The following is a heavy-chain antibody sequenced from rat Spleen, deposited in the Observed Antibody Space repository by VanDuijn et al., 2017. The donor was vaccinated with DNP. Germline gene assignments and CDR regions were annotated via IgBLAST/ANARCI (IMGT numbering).Heavy chain of an antibody. Sequence: EVQLVESGGGPVQPGRSLKLSCLASGFIFSNPWMTWIRQAPGKGLEWVASITNTGDSTYYSDSVKGRFTISRDNAQSTLYLQMDSLRSEDTATYYCAKSHYGYNYFDYWGQGVMVTVSS. D-gene: IGHD1-9*01. V-gene: IGHV5-31*01. J-gene: IGHJ2*01. CDR2: ITNTGDST. CDR1: GFIFSNPW. CDR3: AKSHYGYNYFDY.